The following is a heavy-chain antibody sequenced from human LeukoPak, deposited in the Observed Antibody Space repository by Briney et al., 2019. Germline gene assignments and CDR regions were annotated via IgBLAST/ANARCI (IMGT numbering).Heavy chain of an antibody. V-gene: IGHV1-3*01. D-gene: IGHD6-19*01. CDR3: APSVAGTGLPDKDY. J-gene: IGHJ4*02. CDR2: INAGNGNT. Sequence: ASVKVSCKASGYTFTSYAMHWVRQAPGQRLEWMGWINAGNGNTKYSQKFQGRVTMTRDTSTSTVYMELSSLRSEDTAVYYCAPSVAGTGLPDKDYWGQGTLVTVSS. CDR1: GYTFTSYA.